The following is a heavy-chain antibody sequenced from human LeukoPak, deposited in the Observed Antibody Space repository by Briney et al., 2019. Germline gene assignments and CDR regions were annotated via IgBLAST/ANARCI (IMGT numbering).Heavy chain of an antibody. J-gene: IGHJ5*02. D-gene: IGHD3-22*01. CDR1: GGSISSYY. CDR3: ARGGGYYYDSSGYYYFWFDP. Sequence: SETLSLTCTVPGGSISSYYWSWIRQPPGKGLEWIGYIYYSGSTNYNPSLKSRVTISVDTSKNQFSLKLSSVTAADTAVYYCARGGGYYYDSSGYYYFWFDPWGQGTLVTVSS. V-gene: IGHV4-59*01. CDR2: IYYSGST.